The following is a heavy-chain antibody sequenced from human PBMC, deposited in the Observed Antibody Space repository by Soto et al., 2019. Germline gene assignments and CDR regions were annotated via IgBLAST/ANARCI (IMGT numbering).Heavy chain of an antibody. J-gene: IGHJ4*02. Sequence: EAQLVESGGGLVKPGGSLRISCAASGFTFGPYRMKWVRQAPGKGLEWVSSISSTGTDISYAVSVKGRLTISSDNAKHPRLLLINSLSVEDTAVYYGAKSKCLSRDGYLGLGTLVTVSP. D-gene: IGHD2-8*01. CDR1: GFTFGPYR. CDR2: ISSTGTDI. CDR3: AKSKCLSRDGY. V-gene: IGHV3-21*02.